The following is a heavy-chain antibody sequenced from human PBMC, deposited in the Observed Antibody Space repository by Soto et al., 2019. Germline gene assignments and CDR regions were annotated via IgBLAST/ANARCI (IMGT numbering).Heavy chain of an antibody. Sequence: PSETLSLTCAVYGGSFSGYYWTWIRQPPGTGLEWIGEINHSGSTNYNPSLKSRITINPDTSTNQFSLQLNSVTPEDTAVYYCARSPPVIGANWFDPRGQGTLVTVSS. D-gene: IGHD1-26*01. CDR1: GGSFSGYY. CDR2: INHSGST. V-gene: IGHV4-34*01. J-gene: IGHJ5*02. CDR3: ARSPPVIGANWFDP.